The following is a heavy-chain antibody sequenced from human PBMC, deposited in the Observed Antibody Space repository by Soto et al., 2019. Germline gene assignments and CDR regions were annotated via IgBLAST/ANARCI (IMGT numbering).Heavy chain of an antibody. D-gene: IGHD3-22*01. J-gene: IGHJ4*02. CDR2: IYYSGIT. CDR3: ARAFGEYDSSGLDY. CDR1: GGSINSGGYY. Sequence: QVQLQASGPGLVKPSQTLSLTCTVSGGSINSGGYYWSWIRQPPGKGLEWIGYIYYSGITYYNPSLKSRVTISVDTSKNQFSLKLSSVTAADTAVYYCARAFGEYDSSGLDYWGQGTLVTVSS. V-gene: IGHV4-31*03.